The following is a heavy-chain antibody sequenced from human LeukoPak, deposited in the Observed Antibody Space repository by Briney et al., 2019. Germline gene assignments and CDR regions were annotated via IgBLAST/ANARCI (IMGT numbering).Heavy chain of an antibody. V-gene: IGHV3-33*01. CDR3: ARDLRLGYYDSSFPDY. J-gene: IGHJ4*02. CDR2: IWYDGSKK. D-gene: IGHD3-22*01. Sequence: GGSLRLSCAASGFTFSRYGMHWVRQGPGKGLEWVAVIWYDGSKKYYVDSVKGRFTISRDNSKNTLYLQMNSLRAEDTAVYYCARDLRLGYYDSSFPDYWGQGTLVTVSS. CDR1: GFTFSRYG.